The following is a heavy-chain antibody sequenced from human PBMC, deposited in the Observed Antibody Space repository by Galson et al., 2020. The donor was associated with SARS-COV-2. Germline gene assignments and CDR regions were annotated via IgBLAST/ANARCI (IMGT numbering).Heavy chain of an antibody. Sequence: TGGSLRLSCAASGFTFTNYAMHWVRQAPGKGLEWLTVISHDGKIQVYADSVKGRFTISRDNSGNMVFLQIVSLRPDDTALYYCTRDVSGGASDIWGQGTMVTVSS. CDR3: TRDVSGGASDI. V-gene: IGHV3-30*04. CDR2: ISHDGKIQ. J-gene: IGHJ3*02. D-gene: IGHD1-26*01. CDR1: GFTFTNYA.